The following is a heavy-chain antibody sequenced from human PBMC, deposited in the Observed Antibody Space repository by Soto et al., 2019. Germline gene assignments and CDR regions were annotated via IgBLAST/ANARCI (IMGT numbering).Heavy chain of an antibody. D-gene: IGHD5-18*01. Sequence: GASVKVSCKASGYTFTSYGISWVRQAPGQGLEWMGWISAYNGNTNYAQKLQGRVTMTTDTSTSTAYMELRSLRSDDTAVYYSARDQGPYSYGYSFDYWGQGTLVTVSS. J-gene: IGHJ4*02. CDR2: ISAYNGNT. V-gene: IGHV1-18*04. CDR3: ARDQGPYSYGYSFDY. CDR1: GYTFTSYG.